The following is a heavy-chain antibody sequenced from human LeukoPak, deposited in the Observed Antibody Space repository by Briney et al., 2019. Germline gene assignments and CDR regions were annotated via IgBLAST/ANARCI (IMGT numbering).Heavy chain of an antibody. Sequence: GGSLRLSCAASGFIFSSYEMNWVRQAPGNGLEWISYSSSGDNIIYYGDSVRGRFTISRDNAKNSLYLQMNSLRAEDTAVYYCARTGFNFFDYWGHGTLVTVSS. V-gene: IGHV3-48*03. CDR2: SSSGDNII. CDR1: GFIFSSYE. J-gene: IGHJ4*01. CDR3: ARTGFNFFDY.